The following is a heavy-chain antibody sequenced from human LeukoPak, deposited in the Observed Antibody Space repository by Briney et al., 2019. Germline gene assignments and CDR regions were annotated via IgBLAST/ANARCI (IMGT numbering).Heavy chain of an antibody. CDR2: ISYDGRNK. J-gene: IGHJ4*02. CDR3: AKGPLRGTAAAIDY. CDR1: GFTFNNYG. V-gene: IGHV3-30*18. D-gene: IGHD2-2*01. Sequence: GGSLRLSCAASGFTFNNYGMHWVRQAPGKGLEGVAVISYDGRNKHYPGSVKGRFTISRDISTDTLWLQMDSLRTEDTAVYYCAKGPLRGTAAAIDYWGQGTLVTVSS.